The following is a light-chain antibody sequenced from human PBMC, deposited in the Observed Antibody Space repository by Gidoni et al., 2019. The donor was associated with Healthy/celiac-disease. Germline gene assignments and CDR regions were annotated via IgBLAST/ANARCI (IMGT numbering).Light chain of an antibody. CDR3: MQALQTLWT. CDR2: LGS. J-gene: IGKJ1*01. V-gene: IGKV2-28*01. CDR1: QSLLHSNGYNY. Sequence: DIVMTQSPLSLPVTPGEPASISCRSSQSLLHSNGYNYLDWYLQMPGQSPQLLIYLGSNRASGVPDRFSGSGSGTDFTLKISRVEAEDVGVYYCMQALQTLWTFGQXTKVEIK.